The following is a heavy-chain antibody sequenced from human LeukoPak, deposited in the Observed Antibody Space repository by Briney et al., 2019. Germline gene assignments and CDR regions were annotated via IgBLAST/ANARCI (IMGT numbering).Heavy chain of an antibody. D-gene: IGHD3-22*01. CDR3: ARDGGYYYDSSGYYFEY. V-gene: IGHV1-18*01. J-gene: IGHJ4*02. CDR2: ISGHNGNT. CDR1: GNTFTSYG. Sequence: ASVEVSCKASGNTFTSYGISWVRQAPGQGLQWMGWISGHNGNTNYAQKLQGRVTMTTDTSTSTAYMELRSLRSDDTAVYYCARDGGYYYDSSGYYFEYWGQGTLVTVSS.